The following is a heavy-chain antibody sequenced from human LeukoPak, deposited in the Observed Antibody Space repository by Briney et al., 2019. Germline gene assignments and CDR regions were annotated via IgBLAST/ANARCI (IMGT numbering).Heavy chain of an antibody. Sequence: GESLKISCKGSGYSSTSYWIGGVRQMPGKGLEWMGIIYPGDSDTRYSPSFQGQVTISADKSISTAYLQWSSLKASDTAMYYCARHAPVTPDAFDIWGQGTMVTVSS. CDR1: GYSSTSYW. D-gene: IGHD5-18*01. J-gene: IGHJ3*02. CDR2: IYPGDSDT. CDR3: ARHAPVTPDAFDI. V-gene: IGHV5-51*01.